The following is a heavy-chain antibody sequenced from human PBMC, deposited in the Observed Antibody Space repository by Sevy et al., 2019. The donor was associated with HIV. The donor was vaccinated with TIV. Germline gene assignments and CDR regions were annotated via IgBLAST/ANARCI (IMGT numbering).Heavy chain of an antibody. V-gene: IGHV3-15*01. CDR2: IKSKTDGGTT. CDR1: VFTFSNAW. D-gene: IGHD3-22*01. J-gene: IGHJ4*02. Sequence: GGSLRLSCAASVFTFSNAWMSWVRQAPGKGLEWVGRIKSKTDGGTTDYAAPVKGRFTISRDDSKNTLYLQMNSLKTEDTAVYYCTTGFYYYDSSGYYYWGQGTLVTVSS. CDR3: TTGFYYYDSSGYYY.